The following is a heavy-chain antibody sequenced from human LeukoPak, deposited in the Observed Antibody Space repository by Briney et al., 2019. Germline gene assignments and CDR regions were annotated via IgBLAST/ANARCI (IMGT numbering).Heavy chain of an antibody. CDR3: ARVRGYSGYGWTSAGWFDP. CDR2: INYSGST. CDR1: GGSFSGYY. D-gene: IGHD5-12*01. Sequence: SETLSLTCAVYGGSFSGYYWSWIHQPPGKGLEWIGEINYSGSTNYNPSLKSRVTISVDTSKNQFSLKLSSVTAADTAVYYCARVRGYSGYGWTSAGWFDPWGQGTLVTVSS. J-gene: IGHJ5*02. V-gene: IGHV4-34*01.